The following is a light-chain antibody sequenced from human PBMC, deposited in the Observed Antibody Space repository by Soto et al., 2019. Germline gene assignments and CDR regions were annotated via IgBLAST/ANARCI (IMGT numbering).Light chain of an antibody. CDR1: QSVLYSSNNKNY. V-gene: IGKV4-1*01. CDR3: QQYYNTPWT. CDR2: WAS. J-gene: IGKJ1*01. Sequence: DIVMTQSPDSLAVSLGERATINCKSSQSVLYSSNNKNYLAWYQQKPGQPPNLLIYWASTRESGVPDRFSGSGSGTNFTLTISSLQAEDVAVYYCQQYYNTPWTFGHGTKVEIK.